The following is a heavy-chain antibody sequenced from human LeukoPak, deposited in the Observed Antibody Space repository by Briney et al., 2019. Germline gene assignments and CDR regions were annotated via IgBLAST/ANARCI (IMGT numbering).Heavy chain of an antibody. Sequence: ASVKVSCKASGYTFTSYGISWVRQAPGQGLEWMGWISTYNGNTNYAQKLQGRVTMTTDTSTSTAYMELSSLRSEDTAVYFCARGTYEYYFDYWGQGTLVTVSS. V-gene: IGHV1-18*01. CDR1: GYTFTSYG. D-gene: IGHD5-12*01. J-gene: IGHJ4*02. CDR3: ARGTYEYYFDY. CDR2: ISTYNGNT.